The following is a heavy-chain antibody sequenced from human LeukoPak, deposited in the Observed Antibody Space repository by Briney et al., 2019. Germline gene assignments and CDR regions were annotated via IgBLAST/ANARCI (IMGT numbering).Heavy chain of an antibody. D-gene: IGHD3-22*01. CDR1: GFTFSSYA. CDR2: ISYDGSNK. V-gene: IGHV3-30*04. Sequence: PGGSLRLSCAASGFTFSSYAMHWVRQASGKGLEWVAVISYDGSNKYYADSVKGRFTISRDNSKNTLYLQMNSLRAEDTAVYYCARDGVEYYYDSSGYYGQVYWGQGTLVTVSS. CDR3: ARDGVEYYYDSSGYYGQVY. J-gene: IGHJ4*02.